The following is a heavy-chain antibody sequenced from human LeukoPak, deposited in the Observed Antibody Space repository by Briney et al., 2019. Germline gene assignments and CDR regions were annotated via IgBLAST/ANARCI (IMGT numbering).Heavy chain of an antibody. Sequence: SETLSLTRAVYGGPFRGYCWSLLRLPPGKGLEWIGEINHSGSTNYNPSLKSRVTISVDTSKNQFSLKLSSVTAADTAVYYCARGDYDRDIWGQGTMVTVSS. CDR2: INHSGST. J-gene: IGHJ3*02. CDR3: ARGDYDRDI. V-gene: IGHV4-34*01. CDR1: GGPFRGYC. D-gene: IGHD3-16*01.